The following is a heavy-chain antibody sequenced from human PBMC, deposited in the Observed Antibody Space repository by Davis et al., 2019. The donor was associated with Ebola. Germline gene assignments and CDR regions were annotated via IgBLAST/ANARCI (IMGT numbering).Heavy chain of an antibody. V-gene: IGHV1-3*01. CDR2: INAGNGNT. Sequence: ASVKVSCKASGYTFTSYAMHWVRQAPGQRLEWMGWINAGNGNTKYSQKFQGRVTITRDTSASTAYMELSSLRSEDTAVYYCARDWEDDYIWGSYRITWGQGTLVTVSS. CDR3: ARDWEDDYIWGSYRIT. D-gene: IGHD3-16*02. CDR1: GYTFTSYA. J-gene: IGHJ5*02.